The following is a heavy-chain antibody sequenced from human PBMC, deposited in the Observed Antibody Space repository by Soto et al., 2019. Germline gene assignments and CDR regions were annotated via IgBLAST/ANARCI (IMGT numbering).Heavy chain of an antibody. D-gene: IGHD5-18*01. CDR1: GGSISSYY. CDR2: IYYSGST. J-gene: IGHJ4*02. V-gene: IGHV4-59*01. CDR3: ARDRGGVDTAMAFDY. Sequence: SETLSLTCTVSGGSISSYYWSWIRQPPGKGLEWIGYIYYSGSTNYNPSLKSRVTISVDTSKNQFSLKLSSVTAADTAVYYCARDRGGVDTAMAFDYWGQGTLVTVSS.